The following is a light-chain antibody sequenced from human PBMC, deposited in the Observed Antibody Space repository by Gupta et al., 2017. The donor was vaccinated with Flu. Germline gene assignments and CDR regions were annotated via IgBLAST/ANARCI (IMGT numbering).Light chain of an antibody. Sequence: EVVMTQSPATLPVSPGERATLSCRASQRIGTHLAWYQKKPGQAPRLLLDGASTRAAGIPAKFSGSGAGTEVTITISSLQSEDVAVYYCQQYSDWHLWTFGQGTKVEI. V-gene: IGKV3-15*01. CDR1: QRIGTH. CDR3: QQYSDWHLWT. CDR2: GAS. J-gene: IGKJ1*01.